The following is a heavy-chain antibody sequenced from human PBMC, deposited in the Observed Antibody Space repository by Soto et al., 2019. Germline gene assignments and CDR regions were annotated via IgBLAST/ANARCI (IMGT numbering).Heavy chain of an antibody. CDR1: GFPFSGHW. CDR2: IKQDGSEE. CDR3: ARVVGATNTLHN. J-gene: IGHJ4*02. Sequence: GGSLRLSCVASGFPFSGHWMSWVRQAPGKGLEWVANIKQDGSEEHYVDSVKGRFTVSRDNAKNSLHLQMNSLRAEDTAVYYCARVVGATNTLHNWGQGTLVTVSS. D-gene: IGHD1-26*01. V-gene: IGHV3-7*01.